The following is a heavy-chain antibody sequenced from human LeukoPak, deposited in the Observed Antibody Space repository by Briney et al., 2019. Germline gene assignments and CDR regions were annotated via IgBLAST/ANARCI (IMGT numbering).Heavy chain of an antibody. CDR1: GYTFTSYD. CDR2: INPNSGGT. J-gene: IGHJ5*02. D-gene: IGHD2-2*01. Sequence: ASVKVSCKASGYTFTSYDINWVRQATGQGLEWMGWINPNSGGTNYAQKFQGRVTMTRDTSISTAYMELSRLRSDDTAVYYCASSSTSWNGWFDPWGQGTLVTVSS. V-gene: IGHV1-2*02. CDR3: ASSSTSWNGWFDP.